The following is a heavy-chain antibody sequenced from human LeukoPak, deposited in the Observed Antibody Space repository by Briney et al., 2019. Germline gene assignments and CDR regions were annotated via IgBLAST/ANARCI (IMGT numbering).Heavy chain of an antibody. Sequence: GGSLRLSCAASGFTFSSYAMRWVRQAPGKGLEWVSAISGSGGSTYYAVSVKGRSTNSRDNSRDTLYLQMNSLRAEDTAVYYCAKGYYDYVWGSYYFDYWGQGTLVTVSS. D-gene: IGHD3-16*01. V-gene: IGHV3-23*01. J-gene: IGHJ4*02. CDR2: ISGSGGST. CDR1: GFTFSSYA. CDR3: AKGYYDYVWGSYYFDY.